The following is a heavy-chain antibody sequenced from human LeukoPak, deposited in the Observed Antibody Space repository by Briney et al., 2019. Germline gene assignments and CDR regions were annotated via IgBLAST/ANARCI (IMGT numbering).Heavy chain of an antibody. V-gene: IGHV1-2*02. CDR2: INPNSGGT. CDR3: VRDCSSTSCTTVY. J-gene: IGHJ4*02. CDR1: GYTFTDYY. Sequence: ASVKVSCKASGYTFTDYYMHWVRQAPGQGLEWMGWINPNSGGTNYAQKFRGRVTVTWDTSITTAYMELSRLTSDDTAVYYCVRDCSSTSCTTVYWGQGTLVTVSS. D-gene: IGHD2-2*01.